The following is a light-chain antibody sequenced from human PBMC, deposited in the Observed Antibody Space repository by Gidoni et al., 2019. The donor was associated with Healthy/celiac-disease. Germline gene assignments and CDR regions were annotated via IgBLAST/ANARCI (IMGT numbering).Light chain of an antibody. J-gene: IGKJ2*01. CDR1: QSVSSSY. V-gene: IGKV3-20*01. CDR3: QQYGSSPPYT. Sequence: EIALTQSPGTLSLSPGERATLSRRASQSVSSSYLAWDQQKPGQAPRLLIYGASSRATGIPDRFSGSGSGTDFTLTISRLEPEDFAVYYCQQYGSSPPYTFGQXTKLEIK. CDR2: GAS.